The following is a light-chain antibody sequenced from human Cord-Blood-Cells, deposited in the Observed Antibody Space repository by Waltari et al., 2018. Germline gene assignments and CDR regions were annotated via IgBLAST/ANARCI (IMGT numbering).Light chain of an antibody. CDR2: KDS. CDR1: ALPKKY. CDR3: QSADSSGTYPYV. J-gene: IGLJ1*01. Sequence: SYELTQPPSVSVSPGQKARITCSGDALPKKYAYWYQQKPGQAPVLVIYKDSERPSGIPERFSGSSSGTTVTLTISGVQAEDEADYYCQSADSSGTYPYVFGTGTKVTVL. V-gene: IGLV3-25*03.